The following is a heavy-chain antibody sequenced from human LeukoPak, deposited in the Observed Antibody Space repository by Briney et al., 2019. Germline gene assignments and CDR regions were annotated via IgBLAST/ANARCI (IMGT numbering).Heavy chain of an antibody. CDR3: ARGLYYYYYMDV. CDR2: INPNSGGT. J-gene: IGHJ6*03. Sequence: ASVKVSCKASGYTFTGYYMHWVRQAPGQGLEWMGWINPNSGGTNYAQKFQGRLTMTRDTSISTAYMELSRLRSDDTAVYYCARGLYYYYYMDVWGKGTTVTVSS. CDR1: GYTFTGYY. V-gene: IGHV1-2*02.